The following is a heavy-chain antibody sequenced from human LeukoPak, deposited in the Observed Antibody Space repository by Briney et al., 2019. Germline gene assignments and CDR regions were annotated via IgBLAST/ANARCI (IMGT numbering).Heavy chain of an antibody. J-gene: IGHJ5*02. CDR3: ARTGWLQLFGWFDP. CDR2: INHSGST. Sequence: SETLSLTCAVYGGSFSGYYWSWIRQPPGKGLEWIGEINHSGSTNYNPSLKSRVTISVDTSKNQSSLKLSSVTAADTAVYYCARTGWLQLFGWFDPWGQGTLVTVSS. CDR1: GGSFSGYY. V-gene: IGHV4-34*01. D-gene: IGHD5-12*01.